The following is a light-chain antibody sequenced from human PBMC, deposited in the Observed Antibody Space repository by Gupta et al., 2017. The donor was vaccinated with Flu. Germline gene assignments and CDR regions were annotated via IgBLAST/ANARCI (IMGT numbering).Light chain of an antibody. CDR3: QQYDSYSRT. V-gene: IGKV1-5*03. CDR1: QSISSW. J-gene: IGKJ2*01. CDR2: KAS. Sequence: IQMTQSPSTLSASVGDRVTITCRASQSISSWLAWYQQKPGKAPKLLIYKASILESGVPSRFSGSGSGTEFTLTISSLQPDDFATYYCQQYDSYSRTFGEGTKLEIK.